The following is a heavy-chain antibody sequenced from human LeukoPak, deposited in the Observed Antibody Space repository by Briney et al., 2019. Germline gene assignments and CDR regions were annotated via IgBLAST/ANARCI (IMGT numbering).Heavy chain of an antibody. CDR3: SRRITGTTSDSSDY. D-gene: IGHD1-20*01. CDR2: ISYSGNT. CDR1: GGSISSSNYF. J-gene: IGHJ4*02. Sequence: PSETLSLTCTVSGGSISSSNYFWGWIRQPPGKGLEWIGSISYSGNTYYNPSLKSRVSISVDTSKNQFSLKLSSVTAADTAVYYCSRRITGTTSDSSDYWGQGTLVTVSS. V-gene: IGHV4-39*01.